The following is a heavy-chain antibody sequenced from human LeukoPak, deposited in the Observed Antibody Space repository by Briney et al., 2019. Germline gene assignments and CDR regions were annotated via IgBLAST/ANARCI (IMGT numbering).Heavy chain of an antibody. CDR3: AGDKTTGGWYEFDY. D-gene: IGHD6-19*01. V-gene: IGHV3-23*01. CDR1: GFTFTTYG. Sequence: GGSLRLSCSASGFTFTTYGMNWVRQAPGKGLEWVSGIGGSGTRTYYADSVKGRFTISRDNSKNTLYLQMNSLRDEDTAVYYCAGDKTTGGWYEFDYWGQGTLVTVSS. CDR2: IGGSGTRT. J-gene: IGHJ4*02.